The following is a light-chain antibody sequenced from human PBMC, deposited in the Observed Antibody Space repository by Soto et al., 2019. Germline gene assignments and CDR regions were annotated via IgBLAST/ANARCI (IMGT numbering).Light chain of an antibody. CDR2: EAF. CDR1: NNDVGRYDL. J-gene: IGLJ1*01. Sequence: QSALTQPASVSGSPGQSITISCTGTNNDVGRYDLVSWYQQHPDRTPKLIIYEAFKGPSGVSARFSGSKAGNTAFLIISGLQAEDAADYYCSSDAGSATYVFGSGTKLTVL. V-gene: IGLV2-23*01. CDR3: SSDAGSATYV.